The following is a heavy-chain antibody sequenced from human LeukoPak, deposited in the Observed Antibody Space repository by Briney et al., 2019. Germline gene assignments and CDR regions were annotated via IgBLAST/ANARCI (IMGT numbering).Heavy chain of an antibody. Sequence: PSETLSLTCTVSGGSISGSSFYWGWIRQSPGEGLEWIGSIYYSGSTNYNPSLKSRVTISVDTSKNQFSLKLNSVTAADTAVYYCARDTESVGAEVWGQGTLVTVSS. V-gene: IGHV4-39*07. CDR1: GGSISGSSFY. J-gene: IGHJ4*02. CDR2: IYYSGST. D-gene: IGHD1-26*01. CDR3: ARDTESVGAEV.